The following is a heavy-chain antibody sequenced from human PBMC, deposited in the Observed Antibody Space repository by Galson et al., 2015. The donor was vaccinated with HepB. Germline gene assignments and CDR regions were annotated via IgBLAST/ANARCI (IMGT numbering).Heavy chain of an antibody. J-gene: IGHJ1*01. D-gene: IGHD6-13*01. Sequence: SLRLSCAASGFTFTRYAMTWVRQAPVKGLVWVSSITRSGGNTYYTDAVKGRFTISRDNSKNTLYRQMNSLRAADTAVYYCARDSRAPMAQHASHYSSSWYLYFQHWGQGTLVTVSS. CDR2: ITRSGGNT. CDR3: ARDSRAPMAQHASHYSSSWYLYFQH. V-gene: IGHV3-23*01. CDR1: GFTFTRYA.